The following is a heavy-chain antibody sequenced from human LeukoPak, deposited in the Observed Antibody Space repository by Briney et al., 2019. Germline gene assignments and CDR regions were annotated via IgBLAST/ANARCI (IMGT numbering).Heavy chain of an antibody. CDR3: AKRVLDPTVWGDHWFDP. D-gene: IGHD7-27*01. J-gene: IGHJ5*02. CDR2: ITVRGGA. Sequence: PGGSLRLSCAASGFTFSNYAMTWFRQAPGKGLEWVSGITVRGGAYYADSVKGRFTVSRDNSKNTLYLHMNSLRAEDTAVYYCAKRVLDPTVWGDHWFDPWGQGTMVTVSS. V-gene: IGHV3-23*01. CDR1: GFTFSNYA.